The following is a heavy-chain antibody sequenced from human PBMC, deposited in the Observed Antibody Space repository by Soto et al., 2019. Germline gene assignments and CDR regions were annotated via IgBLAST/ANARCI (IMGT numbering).Heavy chain of an antibody. J-gene: IGHJ5*02. CDR2: ISGSGGNT. D-gene: IGHD3-22*01. V-gene: IGHV3-23*01. Sequence: EVQLSESGGGLVQPGGSLRLSCAASGFTFSSYAMSWVRQAPGKGLEWVSAISGSGGNTYYADSVKGRFTISRDNSKNTLYLQMNSLRAEDTAVYYCANYNYYDASGPSWGQGTLVTVSS. CDR3: ANYNYYDASGPS. CDR1: GFTFSSYA.